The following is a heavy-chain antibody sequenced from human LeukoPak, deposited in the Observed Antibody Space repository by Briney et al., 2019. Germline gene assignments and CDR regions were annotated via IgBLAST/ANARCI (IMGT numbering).Heavy chain of an antibody. D-gene: IGHD4-23*01. V-gene: IGHV1-2*02. CDR1: GYTFTGYY. J-gene: IGHJ6*03. CDR2: INPNSGGT. Sequence: ASVKVSCKASGYTFTGYYMHWVRQAPGEGLEWMGWINPNSGGTNYAQKFQGRVTMTRDTSISTAYMELSRLRSDDTAVYYCARDVPIGNPRYYMDVWGKGTTVTVSS. CDR3: ARDVPIGNPRYYMDV.